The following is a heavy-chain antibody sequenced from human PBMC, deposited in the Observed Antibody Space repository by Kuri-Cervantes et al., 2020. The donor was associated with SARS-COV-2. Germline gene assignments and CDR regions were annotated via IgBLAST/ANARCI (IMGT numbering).Heavy chain of an antibody. D-gene: IGHD3-22*01. CDR1: GGSISSGDYY. Sequence: LRLSCTVSGGSISSGDYYWSWIRQPPGKGLEWIGYIYYSGSTNYNPSLKSRVTISVDTSKNQFSLKLSSVTAADTAVYYCARDPRTPSYYYDSSGYLSGGWGQGTLVTVSS. CDR3: ARDPRTPSYYYDSSGYLSGG. V-gene: IGHV4-30-4*01. CDR2: IYYSGST. J-gene: IGHJ4*02.